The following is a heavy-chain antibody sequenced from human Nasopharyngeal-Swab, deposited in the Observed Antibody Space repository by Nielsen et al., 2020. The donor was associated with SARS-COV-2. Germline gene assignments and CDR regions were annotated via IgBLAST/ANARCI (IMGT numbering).Heavy chain of an antibody. Sequence: VSVTVPCMPSGYILTSYCISWVRQAPGQGLEWIGWISVYNGNANYAQKLQGRVTMTTDTSTSTAYMELRSLRSDDTAVYCCASSGYGGKNDYWGQGTLVTVSS. D-gene: IGHD4-23*01. CDR3: ASSGYGGKNDY. CDR1: GYILTSYC. V-gene: IGHV1-18*04. J-gene: IGHJ4*02. CDR2: ISVYNGNA.